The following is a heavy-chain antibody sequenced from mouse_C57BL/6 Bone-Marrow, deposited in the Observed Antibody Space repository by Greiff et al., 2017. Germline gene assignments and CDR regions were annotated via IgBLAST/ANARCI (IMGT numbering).Heavy chain of an antibody. D-gene: IGHD4-1*01. V-gene: IGHV14-4*01. Sequence: EVQLQQSGAELVRPGASVKLSCTASGFNIKDDYMHWVKQRPEQGLEWIGWIDPENGDTEYASKFQGKATITADTSSNTAYLQRSSLTSEDTAVYYCTDWDEGTWFAYWGQGTLVTVSA. CDR1: GFNIKDDY. CDR2: IDPENGDT. CDR3: TDWDEGTWFAY. J-gene: IGHJ3*01.